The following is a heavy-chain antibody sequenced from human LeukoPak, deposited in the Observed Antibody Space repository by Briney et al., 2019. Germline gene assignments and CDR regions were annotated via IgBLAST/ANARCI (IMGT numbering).Heavy chain of an antibody. CDR1: RSTLSRGW. Sequence: GSLRLSCAASRSTLSRGWMSGVRQAPGGGVEFVANIRQEGGTVNYVDSVKGRFTISRDNAKDTLYLQMNSLRADDTAVYYCTRDLGSGYFDDWGQGILVTVSS. CDR3: TRDLGSGYFDD. V-gene: IGHV3-7*01. J-gene: IGHJ4*02. CDR2: IRQEGGTV. D-gene: IGHD3-10*01.